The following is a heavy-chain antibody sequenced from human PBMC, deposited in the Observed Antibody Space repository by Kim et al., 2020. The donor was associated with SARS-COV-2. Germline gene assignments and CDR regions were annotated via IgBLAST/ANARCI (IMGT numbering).Heavy chain of an antibody. CDR3: ARGMGDVLLWFGEPYGMDV. CDR2: INAGNGNT. J-gene: IGHJ6*02. D-gene: IGHD3-10*01. V-gene: IGHV1-3*01. CDR1: GYTFTSYA. Sequence: ASVKVSCKASGYTFTSYAMHWVRQAPGQRLEWMGWINAGNGNTKYSQKFQGRVTITRDTSASTAYMELSSLRSEDTAVYYCARGMGDVLLWFGEPYGMDVWGQGTTVTVSS.